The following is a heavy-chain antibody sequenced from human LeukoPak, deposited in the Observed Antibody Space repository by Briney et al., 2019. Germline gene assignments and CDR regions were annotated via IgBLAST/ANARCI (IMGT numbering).Heavy chain of an antibody. V-gene: IGHV3-48*01. CDR1: GFTFSSYA. CDR3: ARDITIFGVIINFDY. Sequence: GGSLRLSCAASGFTFSSYAMSWVRQAPGKGPEWVSYISLSGSKIDYADSVKGRFTISRDNAKNSLYLQMNSLRAEDTAVYYCARDITIFGVIINFDYWGRGTLVTVSS. CDR2: ISLSGSKI. J-gene: IGHJ4*02. D-gene: IGHD3-3*01.